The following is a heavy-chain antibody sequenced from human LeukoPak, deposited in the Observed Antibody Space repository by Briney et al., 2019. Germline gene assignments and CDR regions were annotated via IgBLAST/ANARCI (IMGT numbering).Heavy chain of an antibody. CDR3: ARGGGLDV. D-gene: IGHD3-16*01. CDR2: INHNGNVN. V-gene: IGHV3-7*03. CDR1: GFTFSSYW. Sequence: EGSLRLSCAASGFTFSSYWMNWARQAPGKGLEWVASINHNGNVNYYVDSVKGRFTISRDNAKNSLYLQMSNLRAEDTAVYFCARGGGLDVWGQGATVTVSS. J-gene: IGHJ6*02.